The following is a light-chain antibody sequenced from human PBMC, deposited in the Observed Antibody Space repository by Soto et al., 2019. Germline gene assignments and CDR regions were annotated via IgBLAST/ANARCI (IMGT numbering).Light chain of an antibody. CDR1: NSDIGGYNF. CDR3: FSYRSSTTNV. J-gene: IGLJ1*01. CDR2: EVN. V-gene: IGLV2-14*01. Sequence: QAVVTQPASVSGSPGQSITISCAGSNSDIGGYNFVSWYQQHPGKAPKIIIFEVNKRPSGISNRFSGSKSGNTASLTISGLQAEDEADYYCFSYRSSTTNVFGSGTK.